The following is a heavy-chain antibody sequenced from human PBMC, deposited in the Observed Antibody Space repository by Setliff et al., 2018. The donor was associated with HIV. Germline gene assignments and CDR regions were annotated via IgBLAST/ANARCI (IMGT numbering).Heavy chain of an antibody. J-gene: IGHJ6*02. V-gene: IGHV1-69*10. CDR2: TIPMSDIP. Sequence: SVKVSCKASGGTFSSYVISWVRQAPGQGPEWMGGTIPMSDIPNYAQNFQGRVTITADTSTSTVYMELSSLRSEDTAVYYCARGTFSGSYSYYYYGMDVWGQGTTVTVSS. CDR3: ARGTFSGSYSYYYYGMDV. CDR1: GGTFSSYV. D-gene: IGHD1-26*01.